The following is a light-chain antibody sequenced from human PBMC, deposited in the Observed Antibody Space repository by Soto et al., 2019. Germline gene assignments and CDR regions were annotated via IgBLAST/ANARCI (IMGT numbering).Light chain of an antibody. CDR3: QQYENLPT. J-gene: IGKJ5*01. CDR2: DAS. V-gene: IGKV1-33*01. Sequence: DIQMTQSPSSLSAAVVDRVTISCQASQNINNYSNWYQQKPGRAPKLLIYDASNLEAGVPSRFRGGGSGTDFTFTISRLKPEDIATYYCQQYENLPTFGQGTRLEIK. CDR1: QNINNY.